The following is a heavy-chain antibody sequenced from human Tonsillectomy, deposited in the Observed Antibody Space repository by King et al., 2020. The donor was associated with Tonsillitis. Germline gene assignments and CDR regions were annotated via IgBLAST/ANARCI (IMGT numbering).Heavy chain of an antibody. CDR3: ARGRRTLFGAVPGFEYYFDY. CDR1: GGSISSYY. Sequence: QLQESGPGLVKPSETLSLTCTVSGGSISSYYWSWIRQPPGKGLEWIGYIYYSGSTNYNPSLKSRVTISVDTSKNQFSLKLSSVTAADTAVYYCARGRRTLFGAVPGFEYYFDYWGQGTLVTVSS. J-gene: IGHJ4*02. V-gene: IGHV4-59*01. D-gene: IGHD3-3*01. CDR2: IYYSGST.